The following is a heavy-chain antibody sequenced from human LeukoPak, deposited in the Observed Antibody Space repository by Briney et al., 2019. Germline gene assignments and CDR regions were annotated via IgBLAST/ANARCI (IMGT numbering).Heavy chain of an antibody. CDR1: GFTFSSYD. Sequence: PGGSLRLSCAASGFTFSSYDMNWVRQAPGKGLEWVSGISDSGDRTYYADSVKGRFTISRDNSKNTLYLQMSSLRAEDTAVYYCAKDAPRTSGWYYFDYWGQGTLVTVSS. CDR2: ISDSGDRT. CDR3: AKDAPRTSGWYYFDY. J-gene: IGHJ4*02. D-gene: IGHD6-19*01. V-gene: IGHV3-23*01.